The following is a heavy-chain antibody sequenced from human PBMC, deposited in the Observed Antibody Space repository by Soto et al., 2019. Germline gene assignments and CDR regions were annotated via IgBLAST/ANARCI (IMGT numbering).Heavy chain of an antibody. CDR2: RYNNGST. Sequence: SETLSLTCTVSGGSISYYYWSWIRQPAGKGLEWLGRRYNNGSTKYNPSLKSRVSMSVDTSKNQFSLNLTSVTAADTAFYYCARDRITMANDAFDIWGQGTMVTVSS. CDR1: GGSISYYY. CDR3: ARDRITMANDAFDI. J-gene: IGHJ3*02. D-gene: IGHD3-10*01. V-gene: IGHV4-4*07.